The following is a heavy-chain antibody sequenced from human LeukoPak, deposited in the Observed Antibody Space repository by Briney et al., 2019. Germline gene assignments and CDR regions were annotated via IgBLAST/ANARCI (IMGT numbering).Heavy chain of an antibody. Sequence: GGSLRLSCAASGFTFSSYSMNWVRQAPGKGLEWVSYISSSSSTIYYADSVKGRFTISRDNAKNSLYLQMNSLRAEDTAVYYCARAITMVWGSDYYYMDVWGKGTTVTVSS. CDR3: ARAITMVWGSDYYYMDV. D-gene: IGHD3-10*01. CDR1: GFTFSSYS. J-gene: IGHJ6*03. CDR2: ISSSSSTI. V-gene: IGHV3-48*01.